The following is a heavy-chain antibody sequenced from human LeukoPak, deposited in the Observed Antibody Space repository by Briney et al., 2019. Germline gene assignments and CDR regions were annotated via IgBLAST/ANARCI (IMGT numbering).Heavy chain of an antibody. D-gene: IGHD3-9*01. CDR1: GFTFSSYW. V-gene: IGHV3-74*01. CDR2: SNSDGSRS. Sequence: GGSLRLSCAASGFTFSSYWMHWVRQAPGKGLVWVSRSNSDGSRSSYADSVKGRFTISRDNAKNSLYLQMDSLRAEDTAVYYCARDSPEVLRYFDWLLPSSYGPVDYWGQGTLVTVSS. J-gene: IGHJ4*02. CDR3: ARDSPEVLRYFDWLLPSSYGPVDY.